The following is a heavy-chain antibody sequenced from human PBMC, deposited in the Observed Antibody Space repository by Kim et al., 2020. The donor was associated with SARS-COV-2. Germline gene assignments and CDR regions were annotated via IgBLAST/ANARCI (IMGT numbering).Heavy chain of an antibody. CDR2: GST. Sequence: GSTRYAQKFQGRVTMTRDTSTSTVYMELSSLRSEDTAVYYCAGAYYYGMDVWGQGTTVTVSS. CDR3: AGAYYYGMDV. V-gene: IGHV1-46*01. J-gene: IGHJ6*02.